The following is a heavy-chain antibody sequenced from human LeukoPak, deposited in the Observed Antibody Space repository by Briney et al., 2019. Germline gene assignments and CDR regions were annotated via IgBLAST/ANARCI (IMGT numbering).Heavy chain of an antibody. CDR3: ARTAGRTFDY. CDR1: GYTFTGYY. J-gene: IGHJ4*02. D-gene: IGHD6-6*01. V-gene: IGHV1-2*06. Sequence: ASVKVSCKASGYTFTGYYMHWVRQAPGQGLEWMGRINPNSGGTNYAQKFQGRVTMTRDTSTSTVYMELSSLRSEDTAVYYCARTAGRTFDYWGQGTLVTVSS. CDR2: INPNSGGT.